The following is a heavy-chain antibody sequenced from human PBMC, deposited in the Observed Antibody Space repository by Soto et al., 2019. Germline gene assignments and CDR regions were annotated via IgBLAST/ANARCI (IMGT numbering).Heavy chain of an antibody. Sequence: GESLKISCKGPGYSFTSYWISWVRQMPGKGLEWMGRIDPTDSYTKYSPSFEGHVTIPADKSISTAYLQWSSLKASDSAVYYCARLSRASFALDVWGQGTTVTVSS. CDR1: GYSFTSYW. V-gene: IGHV5-10-1*01. J-gene: IGHJ6*02. CDR2: IDPTDSYT. CDR3: ARLSRASFALDV. D-gene: IGHD3-16*01.